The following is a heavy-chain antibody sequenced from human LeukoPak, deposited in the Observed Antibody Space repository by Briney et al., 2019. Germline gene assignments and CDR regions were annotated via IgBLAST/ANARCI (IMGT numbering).Heavy chain of an antibody. CDR3: AKERNIRAGATD. Sequence: ASVKVSCKASGYTFTSYGISWVRQAPGQGLEGMGWISAYNGNTNYAQKLQGRVTMTTDTSTSTAYMELRSLRSHDTAVYYCAKERNIRAGATDWGQGTLVTVSS. V-gene: IGHV1-18*01. CDR1: GYTFTSYG. CDR2: ISAYNGNT. D-gene: IGHD4/OR15-4a*01. J-gene: IGHJ4*02.